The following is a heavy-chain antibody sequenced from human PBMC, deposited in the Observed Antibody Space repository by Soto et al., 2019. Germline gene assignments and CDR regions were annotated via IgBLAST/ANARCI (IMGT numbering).Heavy chain of an antibody. CDR3: ARQRYNSGPTDNDMDV. D-gene: IGHD6-19*01. CDR1: GHDFATYW. CDR2: IYPGDSDT. J-gene: IGHJ6*02. Sequence: PGESLKISCKGSGHDFATYWIGWVRQMPGKGLEWMGIIYPGDSDTKYSPSFQGQVTISVDKSISTAYLQWSSLKASDTAMYYCARQRYNSGPTDNDMDVWGQGTTVTVSS. V-gene: IGHV5-51*01.